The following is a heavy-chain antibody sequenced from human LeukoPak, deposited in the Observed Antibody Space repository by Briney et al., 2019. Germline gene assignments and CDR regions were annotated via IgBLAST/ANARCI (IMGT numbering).Heavy chain of an antibody. Sequence: PSETLSLTCAVYGGSFSGYYWSWIRQPPGKGLEWIGEINHSGSTNYNPSLKSRVTISVDTSKNQFSLKLSSVTAADTAVYYCARGFVYCYYYMDVWGKGTTVTVSS. CDR3: ARGFVYCYYYMDV. V-gene: IGHV4-34*01. CDR1: GGSFSGYY. J-gene: IGHJ6*03. CDR2: INHSGST.